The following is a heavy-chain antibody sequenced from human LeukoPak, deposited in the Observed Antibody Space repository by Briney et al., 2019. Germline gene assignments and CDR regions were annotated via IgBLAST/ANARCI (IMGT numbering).Heavy chain of an antibody. CDR1: GFSLSTSGVG. CDR3: AHSWDPITGTTSFDY. CDR2: IYWNDDK. J-gene: IGHJ4*02. D-gene: IGHD1-20*01. Sequence: ASGPTLVNPTQTLTLTCTFSGFSLSTSGVGVGWIRQPPGKALEWLALIYWNDDKRYSPSLKSRLTITKDTSKNQVVLTMTNMDPADPATYSCAHSWDPITGTTSFDYWGQGTLVPVSS. V-gene: IGHV2-5*01.